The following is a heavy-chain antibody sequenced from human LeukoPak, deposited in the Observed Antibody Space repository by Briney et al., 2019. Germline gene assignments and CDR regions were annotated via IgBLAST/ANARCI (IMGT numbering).Heavy chain of an antibody. CDR2: IQYDGSIE. J-gene: IGHJ4*02. Sequence: GGSLRLSCTASGFTFSSYGMHWVRQAPGRGLEWVAAIQYDGSIEYYADPVKGRFTISRDQSKNTLFLQVNSLRAEDTAVYYCARDSCGSPSCFDYWGQGTLVTVSS. CDR1: GFTFSSYG. D-gene: IGHD2-2*01. CDR3: ARDSCGSPSCFDY. V-gene: IGHV3-33*01.